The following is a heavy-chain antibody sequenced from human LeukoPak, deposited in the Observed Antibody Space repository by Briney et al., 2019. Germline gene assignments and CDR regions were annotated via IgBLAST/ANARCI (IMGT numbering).Heavy chain of an antibody. J-gene: IGHJ5*02. CDR1: GGTFSSYD. V-gene: IGHV1-8*03. CDR3: ARVCRIAAAGTGDWFDP. Sequence: ASVKVSCKASGGTFSSYDINWVRQATGQGLEWMGWMNPNSGNTGYAQKFQGRVTITRNTSISTAYMELSSLRSEDTAVYYCARVCRIAAAGTGDWFDPWGQGTLVTVSS. CDR2: MNPNSGNT. D-gene: IGHD6-13*01.